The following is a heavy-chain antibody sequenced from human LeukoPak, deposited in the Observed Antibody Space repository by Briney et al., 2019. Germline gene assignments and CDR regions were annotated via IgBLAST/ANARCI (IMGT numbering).Heavy chain of an antibody. Sequence: PGGSLRLSCAASGFTVTTNYMSWVRQAPGKGLEWVSVIYRDDSSYYADSVKGRFTISRDNSKNTLYLQMHSLRAEDTAVYYCARESLGSVDPRRYSTTVSQDVWGKGTMVTVSS. D-gene: IGHD4-17*01. CDR2: IYRDDSS. CDR3: ARESLGSVDPRRYSTTVSQDV. CDR1: GFTVTTNY. J-gene: IGHJ3*01. V-gene: IGHV3-53*01.